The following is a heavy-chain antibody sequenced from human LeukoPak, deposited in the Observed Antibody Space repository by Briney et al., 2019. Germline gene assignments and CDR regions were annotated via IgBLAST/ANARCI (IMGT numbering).Heavy chain of an antibody. CDR3: ARIEGFRELDQRWYGMDV. CDR1: GFTFSSHG. CDR2: IWYDGSKK. D-gene: IGHD2-2*03. J-gene: IGHJ6*02. Sequence: GGSLRLSCAASGFTFSSHGMHWVRQAPGKGLEWVAVIWYDGSKKFYGDSVKGRFTISRDNSKNTLYLQMNSLRAEDTAVYYCARIEGFRELDQRWYGMDVWGQGTTVTVSS. V-gene: IGHV3-33*01.